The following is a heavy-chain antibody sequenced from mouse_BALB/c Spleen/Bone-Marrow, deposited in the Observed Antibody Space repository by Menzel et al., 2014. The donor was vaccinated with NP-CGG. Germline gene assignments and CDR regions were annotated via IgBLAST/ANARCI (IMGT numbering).Heavy chain of an antibody. J-gene: IGHJ4*01. D-gene: IGHD4-1*01. Sequence: VQRVESGPGLVAPSQSLSITCTVSGFSLTSYGVNWVRQPPGKGLEWLGVIWAGGSTNYNLALMSRLSISKDNSKSXVFLKMNSLQTDDTAMYYCARDPRTGTGAMDYWGQGTSVTVSS. V-gene: IGHV2-9*02. CDR1: GFSLTSYG. CDR3: ARDPRTGTGAMDY. CDR2: IWAGGST.